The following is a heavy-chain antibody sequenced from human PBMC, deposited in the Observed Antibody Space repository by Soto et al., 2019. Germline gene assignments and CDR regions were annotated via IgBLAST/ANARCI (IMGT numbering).Heavy chain of an antibody. V-gene: IGHV1-18*01. CDR3: ARNLNYDFWSGYYDYYYYGMDV. J-gene: IGHJ6*02. Sequence: GASVKVSCKASGYTFTSYGISWVRQGPGQGLEWMGWISAYNGNTNYAQKLQGRVTMTTDTSTSTAYMELRSLRSDDTAVYYCARNLNYDFWSGYYDYYYYGMDVWGQGTTVTVSS. CDR1: GYTFTSYG. D-gene: IGHD3-3*01. CDR2: ISAYNGNT.